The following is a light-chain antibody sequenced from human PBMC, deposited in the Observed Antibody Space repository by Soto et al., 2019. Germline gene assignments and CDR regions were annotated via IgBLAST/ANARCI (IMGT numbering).Light chain of an antibody. CDR2: DFS. V-gene: IGLV2-14*03. Sequence: QSVLTQPAFVSGSPGQSITISCTGTSSEVGGYNSVSWYQQHPGKAPKLMIYDFSNRPTGVSNRFSGSKSGNTASQTISGLQANDEADYYCSSYTSSRSYVFGTGTKFTVL. CDR3: SSYTSSRSYV. J-gene: IGLJ1*01. CDR1: SSEVGGYNS.